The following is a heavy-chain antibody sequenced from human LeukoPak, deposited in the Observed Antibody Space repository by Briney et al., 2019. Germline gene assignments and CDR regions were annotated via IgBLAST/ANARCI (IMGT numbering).Heavy chain of an antibody. D-gene: IGHD6-19*01. V-gene: IGHV3-23*01. Sequence: GGSLRLSCAVSGFNVGSNYMSWVRQAPGKGLEWVSAISGSGGSTYYADSVKGRFTISRDNSKNTLYLQMNSLRAEDTAVYYCAKVAGSGWSSWGQGTLVTVSS. CDR1: GFNVGSNY. CDR2: ISGSGGST. J-gene: IGHJ4*02. CDR3: AKVAGSGWSS.